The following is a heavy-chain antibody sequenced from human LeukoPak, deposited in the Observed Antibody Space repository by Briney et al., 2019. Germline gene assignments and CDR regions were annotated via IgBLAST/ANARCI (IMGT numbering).Heavy chain of an antibody. CDR3: AKVAYYYGSGNYYYFDY. J-gene: IGHJ4*02. V-gene: IGHV3-23*01. D-gene: IGHD3-10*01. Sequence: GGSLRLSCAASGFTFSSYAMSWVRQAPGKGLEWVSAISATGRSTYYADSVKGRFTISRDNSKDTLFLQMNSLRAEDTAVYYCAKVAYYYGSGNYYYFDYWGQGTLVTVSS. CDR2: ISATGRST. CDR1: GFTFSSYA.